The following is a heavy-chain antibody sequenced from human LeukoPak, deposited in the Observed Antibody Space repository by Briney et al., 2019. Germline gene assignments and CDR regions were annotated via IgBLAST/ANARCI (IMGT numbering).Heavy chain of an antibody. D-gene: IGHD2-2*02. CDR2: IYYSGTT. CDR3: ARHREAYTNSWFHY. Sequence: SETLSLTCTVSGGSFSSGSYYWGWIRQPPGKGLEWIGSIYYSGTTYYNPSLKCRVTISVDTSENQFSLKLSSVPAADTAVYYCARHREAYTNSWFHYWGQGTLVTVSS. CDR1: GGSFSSGSYY. V-gene: IGHV4-39*01. J-gene: IGHJ5*01.